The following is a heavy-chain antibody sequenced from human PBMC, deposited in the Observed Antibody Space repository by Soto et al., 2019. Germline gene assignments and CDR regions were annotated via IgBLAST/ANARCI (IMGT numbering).Heavy chain of an antibody. V-gene: IGHV3-30-3*01. J-gene: IGHJ4*02. D-gene: IGHD6-13*01. Sequence: QVPLVESGGGVVQPGRSLRLSCAASGFTFSSYAMHWVRQAPGKGLEWVAVISYDGSNKYYADSVKGRFTISRDNSKNTLYLQMNSLRAEDTAVYYCARWCGQQLFDYWGQGTLVTVSS. CDR1: GFTFSSYA. CDR2: ISYDGSNK. CDR3: ARWCGQQLFDY.